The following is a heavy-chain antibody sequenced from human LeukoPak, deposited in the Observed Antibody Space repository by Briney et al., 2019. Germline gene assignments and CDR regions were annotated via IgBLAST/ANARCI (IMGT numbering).Heavy chain of an antibody. D-gene: IGHD2-2*01. Sequence: GGSLRLSSAASRFSGFPLNWVRQAPGKGLEWISHVSTSGLNTLYADSVKGRFTTSRDNAKNTLYLQMNSLRAEDTAVYYCASDQPIVVVPARLMDVWGKGTTVTASS. V-gene: IGHV3-74*03. CDR3: ASDQPIVVVPARLMDV. J-gene: IGHJ6*04. CDR1: RFSGFP. CDR2: VSTSGLNT.